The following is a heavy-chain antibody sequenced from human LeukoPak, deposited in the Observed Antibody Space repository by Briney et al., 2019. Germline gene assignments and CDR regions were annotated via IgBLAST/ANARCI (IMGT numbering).Heavy chain of an antibody. V-gene: IGHV3-23*01. CDR3: ASLWDIFGAY. D-gene: IGHD3-3*01. CDR1: GFTFSNHA. Sequence: GGSLRLSCEASGFTFSNHAMIWVCQAPGKGLEWVSAISGSGGSTYYADSVKGRFTISRDNSKNTLYLQMNSLRAEDTAVYYCASLWDIFGAYWGQGTLVTVSS. CDR2: ISGSGGST. J-gene: IGHJ4*02.